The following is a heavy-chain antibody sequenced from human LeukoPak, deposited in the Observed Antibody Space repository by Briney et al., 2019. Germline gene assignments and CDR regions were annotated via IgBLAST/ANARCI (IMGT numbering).Heavy chain of an antibody. D-gene: IGHD5-18*01. CDR1: GYTLTELS. CDR3: ATGDSYGSVYYYYMDV. Sequence: ASVKVSCKVSGYTLTELSMHWVRQAPGKGIEWMGGFDPEDGETIYAQKFQGRVTMTEDTSTDTAYMELSSLRSEDTAVYYCATGDSYGSVYYYYMDVWGKGTTVTVSS. V-gene: IGHV1-24*01. J-gene: IGHJ6*03. CDR2: FDPEDGET.